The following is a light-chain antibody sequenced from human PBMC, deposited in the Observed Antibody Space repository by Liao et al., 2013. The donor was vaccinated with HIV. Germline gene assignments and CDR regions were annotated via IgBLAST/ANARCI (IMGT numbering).Light chain of an antibody. CDR1: ALPKQY. J-gene: IGLJ2*01. Sequence: SYELTQPPSVSVSPGQTARITCSGDALPKQYAYWYQQKPGQAPVLVIYKDSERPSGIPERFSGSSSGTTVTLTISGVQVEDEADYYCQVWDSSSDHPVVFGGGTKLTVL. CDR3: QVWDSSSDHPVV. CDR2: KDS. V-gene: IGLV3-25*03.